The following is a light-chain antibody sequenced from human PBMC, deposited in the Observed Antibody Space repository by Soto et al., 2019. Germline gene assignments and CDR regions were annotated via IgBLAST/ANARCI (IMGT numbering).Light chain of an antibody. J-gene: IGLJ1*01. CDR3: SSYTSSSTIYV. V-gene: IGLV2-14*01. CDR1: SSDVGGYNY. CDR2: DVR. Sequence: QSALTQPASVSGSPGQSITISCTGTSSDVGGYNYVSWYQQHPGKAPKLMIYDVRNRPSGVSNRFSGSKSGNTASLTISWLQAEDEADYYCSSYTSSSTIYVFGTGTKLTVL.